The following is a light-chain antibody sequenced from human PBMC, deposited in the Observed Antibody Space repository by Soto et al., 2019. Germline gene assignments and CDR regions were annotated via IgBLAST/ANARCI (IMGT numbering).Light chain of an antibody. CDR1: QSISSW. CDR3: QQYNSYPYT. CDR2: DAS. V-gene: IGKV1-5*01. Sequence: DIQMTQSPSTLSASVGDRVTITCRASQSISSWLAWYQQKPGKAPKLLIYDASSLESGVPSRFSGSGSGTEFTLTISSLQPDDFATYYCQQYNSYPYTFGQGTKVEHK. J-gene: IGKJ2*01.